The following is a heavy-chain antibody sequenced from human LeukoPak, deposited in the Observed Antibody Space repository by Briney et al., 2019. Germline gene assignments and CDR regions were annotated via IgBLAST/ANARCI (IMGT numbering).Heavy chain of an antibody. Sequence: GSLRLSCAASGFTVSSNYMSWVRQAPGKGLEWVSVIYSGGSTYYADSVKGRFTISRDNSKNTLYLQMNSLRAEDTAVYYCARQPWESRSSGGGVLDYWGQGTLVTVSS. CDR1: GFTVSSNY. CDR2: IYSGGST. J-gene: IGHJ4*02. D-gene: IGHD3-10*01. CDR3: ARQPWESRSSGGGVLDY. V-gene: IGHV3-66*02.